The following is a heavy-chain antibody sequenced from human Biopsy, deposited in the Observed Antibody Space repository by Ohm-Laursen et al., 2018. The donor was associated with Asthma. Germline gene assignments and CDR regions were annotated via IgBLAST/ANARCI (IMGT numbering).Heavy chain of an antibody. CDR1: GGTFSNFA. D-gene: IGHD6-19*01. Sequence: VKISCNAPGGTFSNFAISWVRQAPGQGLEWLGGIMTVFGTTNYAQKFQGRVTITADESTSTAYMEVTSLRSEDTAIYYCARCQVGYSSGWSLLLKKIYYSGMGVWGQGTAVTVSS. J-gene: IGHJ6*02. CDR3: ARCQVGYSSGWSLLLKKIYYSGMGV. CDR2: IMTVFGTT. V-gene: IGHV1-69*13.